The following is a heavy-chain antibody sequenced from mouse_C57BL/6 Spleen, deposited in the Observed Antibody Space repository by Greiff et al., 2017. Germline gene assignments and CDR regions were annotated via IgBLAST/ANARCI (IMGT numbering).Heavy chain of an antibody. J-gene: IGHJ4*01. CDR2: IYPGNSDT. CDR1: GYTFTSYW. CDR3: TRSDYYGTLYYAMDY. D-gene: IGHD1-1*01. Sequence: VQLQQSGTVLARPGASVKMSCKTSGYTFTSYWMHWVKQRPGQGLEWIGAIYPGNSDTSYNQKFKGKAKLTAVTSASTAYMELSSLTNEDSAVYYCTRSDYYGTLYYAMDYWGQGTSVTVSS. V-gene: IGHV1-5*01.